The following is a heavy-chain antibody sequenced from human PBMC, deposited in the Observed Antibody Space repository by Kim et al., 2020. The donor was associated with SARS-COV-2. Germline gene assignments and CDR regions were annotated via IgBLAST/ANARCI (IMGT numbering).Heavy chain of an antibody. Sequence: NKYYAGSVKGRFTISRDNSKNTLYLQMNSLRAEDTAVYYCARELAHFPLDYWGQGTLVTVSS. CDR3: ARELAHFPLDY. D-gene: IGHD2-15*01. V-gene: IGHV3-30*01. CDR2: NK. J-gene: IGHJ4*02.